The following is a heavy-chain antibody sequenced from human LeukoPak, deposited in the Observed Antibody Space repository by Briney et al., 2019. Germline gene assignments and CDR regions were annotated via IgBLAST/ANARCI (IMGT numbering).Heavy chain of an antibody. J-gene: IGHJ4*02. D-gene: IGHD2-15*01. CDR1: GYTFTGYY. CDR2: INPNSGGT. Sequence: ASVKVSCKASGYTFTGYYMHWVRQAPGQGLEWMGWINPNSGGTNYAQKFQGRVTMTRDTSISTAYMELSSLRSEDTVVYYCASQGRYCSGGSCYVDYWGQGTLVTVSS. V-gene: IGHV1-2*02. CDR3: ASQGRYCSGGSCYVDY.